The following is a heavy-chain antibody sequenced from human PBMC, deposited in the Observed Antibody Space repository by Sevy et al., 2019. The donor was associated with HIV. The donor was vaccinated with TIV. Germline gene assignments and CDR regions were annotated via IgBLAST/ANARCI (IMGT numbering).Heavy chain of an antibody. J-gene: IGHJ4*02. Sequence: SGATLVEPTQTLTLTCTFSGFSLTSSGVAVAWIRQPPGKALEWLGSIYWDDDKRYRPSLESRLTITQDTSKNQVVLTMINMDPVDTATYYCAHRPSLLTYDSSGYLLDYWGQGTLVTVSS. CDR1: GFSLTSSGVA. CDR3: AHRPSLLTYDSSGYLLDY. CDR2: IYWDDDK. D-gene: IGHD3-22*01. V-gene: IGHV2-5*02.